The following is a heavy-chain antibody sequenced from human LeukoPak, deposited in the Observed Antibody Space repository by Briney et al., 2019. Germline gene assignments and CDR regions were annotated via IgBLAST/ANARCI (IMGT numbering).Heavy chain of an antibody. J-gene: IGHJ4*02. D-gene: IGHD3-10*01. Sequence: GGSLRLSCAASGFTFSDYYMSWIRQAPGKGLEWVSYISTSGNTIHYADSVKGRFTISRDNAENSLYLQMNSLRVEDTAVYYCARDRYYGSGLFDYWGQGTLVTVSS. CDR2: ISTSGNTI. CDR3: ARDRYYGSGLFDY. CDR1: GFTFSDYY. V-gene: IGHV3-11*04.